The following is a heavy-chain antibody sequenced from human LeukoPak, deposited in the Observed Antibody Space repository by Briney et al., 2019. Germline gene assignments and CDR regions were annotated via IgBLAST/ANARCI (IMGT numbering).Heavy chain of an antibody. CDR2: IKEDGSEK. D-gene: IGHD1-1*01. J-gene: IGHJ4*02. CDR3: TSAWNDGNNF. Sequence: PGGSLRLSCAASGFTFTKYWMSWVRQAPGKGPEWVANIKEDGSEKSYVDPVKGRFTISRDNARNSLFLQMNSLRADDTAVYYCTSAWNDGNNFWGQGTLVSVSA. V-gene: IGHV3-7*01. CDR1: GFTFTKYW.